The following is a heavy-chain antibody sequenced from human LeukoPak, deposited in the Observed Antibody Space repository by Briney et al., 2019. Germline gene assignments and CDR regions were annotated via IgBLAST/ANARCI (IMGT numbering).Heavy chain of an antibody. CDR2: IWYDGSNK. CDR1: GFTFSSYG. D-gene: IGHD2-21*02. J-gene: IGHJ4*02. CDR3: ARDLGSRGDLSGY. Sequence: PGGSLRLSCAASGFTFSSYGMHWVRQAPGKGLEWVAVIWYDGSNKYYADSVKGRFTISRDNSKNTLYLQMNSLRAEDTAVYYCARDLGSRGDLSGYWGQGTLVTVSS. V-gene: IGHV3-33*01.